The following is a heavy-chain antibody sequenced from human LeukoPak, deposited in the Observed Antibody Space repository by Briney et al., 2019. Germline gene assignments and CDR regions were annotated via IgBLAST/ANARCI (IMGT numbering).Heavy chain of an antibody. CDR3: ARGGWANWFDP. D-gene: IGHD3-16*01. Sequence: SETLSLTCTASGYSISSGYYWGWIRQPPGKGLEWIGSIYHSGSTYYNPSLKSRVTISVDTSKNQFSLKLSSVTAADTAVYYCARGGWANWFDPWGQGTLVTVSS. CDR1: GYSISSGYY. CDR2: IYHSGST. V-gene: IGHV4-38-2*02. J-gene: IGHJ5*02.